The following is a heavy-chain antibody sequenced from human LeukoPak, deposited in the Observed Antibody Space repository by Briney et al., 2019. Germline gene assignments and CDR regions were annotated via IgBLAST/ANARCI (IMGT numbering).Heavy chain of an antibody. V-gene: IGHV3-64D*09. CDR2: ISNKGGST. Sequence: PGGSLRLSCSASGFTFSSYGMHWVRQAPGKGLEYVSGISNKGGSTYYADSVKGRFTISRDNSKNTLHLQMSSLRADDTAVYYCAKSGTWADFDSWGQGTLVTVSS. J-gene: IGHJ4*02. CDR3: AKSGTWADFDS. CDR1: GFTFSSYG. D-gene: IGHD1-26*01.